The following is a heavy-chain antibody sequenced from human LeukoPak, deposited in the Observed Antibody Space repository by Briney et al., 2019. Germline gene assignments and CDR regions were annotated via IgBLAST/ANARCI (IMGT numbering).Heavy chain of an antibody. CDR3: TTRSGDFWSGFVN. CDR1: GNSLSELS. V-gene: IGHV1-24*01. J-gene: IGHJ4*02. D-gene: IGHD3-3*01. Sequence: ASVTVSCKVSGNSLSELSIQWVRQAPGKGLECMGGFDPEEAKMVYAHNVQGRVTMTEDTSTQTAYMELSGLTSDDTAVYYCTTRSGDFWSGFVNWGQGTLVTVSS. CDR2: FDPEEAKM.